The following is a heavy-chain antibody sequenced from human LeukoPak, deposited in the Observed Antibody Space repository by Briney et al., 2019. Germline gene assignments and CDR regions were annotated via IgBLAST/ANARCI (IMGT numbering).Heavy chain of an antibody. CDR2: INPNSGGT. V-gene: IGHV1-2*02. CDR3: ARGVEQWLYPPPDWFDP. Sequence: ASVKVSCKASGYTFTSYDINWVRQAPGQGLEWMGWINPNSGGTNYAQKFQGRVTMTRDTSISTAYMELSRLRSDDTAVYYCARGVEQWLYPPPDWFDPWGQGTLVTVSS. CDR1: GYTFTSYD. D-gene: IGHD6-19*01. J-gene: IGHJ5*02.